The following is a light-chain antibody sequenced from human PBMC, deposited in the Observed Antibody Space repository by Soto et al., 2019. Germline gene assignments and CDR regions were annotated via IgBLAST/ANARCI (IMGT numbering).Light chain of an antibody. CDR1: QDISNS. J-gene: IGKJ4*01. CDR3: QQYDDLSALT. V-gene: IGKV1-33*01. CDR2: DAS. Sequence: DIQMTQFPSSLSASVGDRVTVTCQASQDISNSLNWYQHKPGEAPRLLIYDASNLEAGVPSRFSGSGSGTHFTFTISSLQPEDIATYYCQQYDDLSALTFGGGTKVE.